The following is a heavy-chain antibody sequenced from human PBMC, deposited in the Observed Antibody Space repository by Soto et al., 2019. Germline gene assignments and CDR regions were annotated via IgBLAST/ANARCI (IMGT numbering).Heavy chain of an antibody. V-gene: IGHV3-33*01. CDR2: IFYDGTEQ. CDR1: GFTFRQYG. CDR3: VRGWGSLVHLSCFDF. D-gene: IGHD3-16*01. Sequence: QVQLVESGGGVFQPGTSLRLSCAASGFTFRQYGMHWVRQAPGKGLEWVAVIFYDGTEQYYADSVKGRFAISRDNPGSMVYLQMNSLRAEDTGVYYCVRGWGSLVHLSCFDFWGQGTTVVVSS. J-gene: IGHJ3*01.